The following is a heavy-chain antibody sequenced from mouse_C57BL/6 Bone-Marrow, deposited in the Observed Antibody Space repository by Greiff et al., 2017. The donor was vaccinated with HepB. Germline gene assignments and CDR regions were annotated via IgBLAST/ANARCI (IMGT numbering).Heavy chain of an antibody. CDR3: TREGAHYGSSSPWFAY. J-gene: IGHJ3*01. Sequence: EVKLQQSGTVLARPGASVKMSCKTSGYTFTSYWMHWVKQRPGQGLEWIGAIYPGNSDTSYNQKFKGKAKLTAVTSARTAYMELSSLTNEDAAVYYCTREGAHYGSSSPWFAYWGQGTLVTVSA. V-gene: IGHV1-5*01. CDR2: IYPGNSDT. D-gene: IGHD1-1*01. CDR1: GYTFTSYW.